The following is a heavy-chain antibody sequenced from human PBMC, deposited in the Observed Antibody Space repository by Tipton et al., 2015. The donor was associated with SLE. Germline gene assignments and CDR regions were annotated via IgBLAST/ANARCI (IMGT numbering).Heavy chain of an antibody. CDR1: GGSFSSYY. D-gene: IGHD2-2*01. Sequence: TLSLTCAVYGGSFSSYYWSWIRQPPGKGLEWIGEINHSGSTNYNPSLKSRVTISVDTSKNQFSLQLSSVTAADTAVYYCATDRRIVVVPAAMDYNWFDPWGHGTLVTISS. CDR2: INHSGST. J-gene: IGHJ5*02. CDR3: ATDRRIVVVPAAMDYNWFDP. V-gene: IGHV4-34*01.